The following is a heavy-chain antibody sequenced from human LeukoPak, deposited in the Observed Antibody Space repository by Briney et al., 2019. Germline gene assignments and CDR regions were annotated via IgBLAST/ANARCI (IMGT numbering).Heavy chain of an antibody. V-gene: IGHV4-38-2*02. CDR3: ARGDKYYYDSSGYPDWFDP. D-gene: IGHD3-22*01. Sequence: SETLSLTCTVSGYSISSGYYWGWIRQPPGKGLEWIGSIYHSGSTYYNPSLKSRVTISVDRSKNQFSLKLSSVTAADTAVYYCARGDKYYYDSSGYPDWFDPWGQGTLVTVSS. CDR1: GYSISSGYY. CDR2: IYHSGST. J-gene: IGHJ5*02.